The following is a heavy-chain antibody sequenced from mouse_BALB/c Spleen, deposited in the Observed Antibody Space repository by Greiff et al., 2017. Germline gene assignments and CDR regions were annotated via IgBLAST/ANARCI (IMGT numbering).Heavy chain of an antibody. J-gene: IGHJ1*01. CDR2: IYPGGGYT. CDR1: GYTFTNYW. V-gene: IGHV1-63*02. D-gene: IGHD1-1*01. Sequence: VKLMESGAELVRPGTSVKISCKASGYTFTNYWLGWVKQRPGHGLEWIGDIYPGGGYTNYNEKFKGKATLTADTSSSTAYMQLSSLTSEDSAVYFCARRITTVVATDWYFDVWGAGTTVTVSS. CDR3: ARRITTVVATDWYFDV.